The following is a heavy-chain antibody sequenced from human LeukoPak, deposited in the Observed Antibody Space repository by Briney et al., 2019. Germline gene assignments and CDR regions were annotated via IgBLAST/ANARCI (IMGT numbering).Heavy chain of an antibody. Sequence: GGSLRLSCAASGFTVSSSYMSWVRQAPGKGLEWVSVVYTGGITYYADSVKGRFTISRDNSKNTLYLQMNSLRAEDTAVYYCAREYDYVWGSSPIGMDVWGQGTTVTVSS. CDR3: AREYDYVWGSSPIGMDV. J-gene: IGHJ6*02. CDR1: GFTVSSSY. D-gene: IGHD3-16*01. CDR2: VYTGGIT. V-gene: IGHV3-53*01.